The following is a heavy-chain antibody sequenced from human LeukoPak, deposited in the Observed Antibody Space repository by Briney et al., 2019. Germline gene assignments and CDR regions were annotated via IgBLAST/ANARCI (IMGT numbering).Heavy chain of an antibody. CDR2: INTNTGNP. CDR1: GYTFTSYA. J-gene: IGHJ4*02. CDR3: VRLKNSAAAGDSTTYYFDY. V-gene: IGHV7-4-1*02. Sequence: APVKVSCKASGYTFTSYAMNWVRQAPGQGLEWMGWINTNTGNPTYAQGFTGRFVFSLDTSVSTAYLQISSLKAEDTAVYYCVRLKNSAAAGDSTTYYFDYWGQGTLVTVSS. D-gene: IGHD6-13*01.